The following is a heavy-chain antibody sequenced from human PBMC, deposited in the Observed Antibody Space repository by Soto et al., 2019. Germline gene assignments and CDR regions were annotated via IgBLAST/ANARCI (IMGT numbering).Heavy chain of an antibody. Sequence: QVQLVESGGGVVQPGRSLRLSCAASGFTFSSYGMHWVRQAPGKGLEWVAVISYDGSNKYYADSVKGRFTISRDSSKNTLYLQMNSLRAEDTAVYYCAKDVDTAMAYCMDVWGQGTTVTVSS. J-gene: IGHJ6*02. CDR1: GFTFSSYG. CDR2: ISYDGSNK. D-gene: IGHD5-18*01. CDR3: AKDVDTAMAYCMDV. V-gene: IGHV3-30*18.